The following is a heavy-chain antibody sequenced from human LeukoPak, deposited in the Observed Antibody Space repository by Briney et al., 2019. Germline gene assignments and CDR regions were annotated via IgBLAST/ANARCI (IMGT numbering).Heavy chain of an antibody. V-gene: IGHV3-7*01. CDR3: ATSDDSAATY. CDR2: IKEDGSTK. Sequence: GGSLRLSCAASGFTFSSYWMSWVRQAPGKGLEWVANIKEDGSTKHYVDSVKGRFTISRDNAKNSLSLQMNYLRVEDTAVYYCATSDDSAATYWGQGTLVTVSS. CDR1: GFTFSSYW. D-gene: IGHD6-25*01. J-gene: IGHJ4*02.